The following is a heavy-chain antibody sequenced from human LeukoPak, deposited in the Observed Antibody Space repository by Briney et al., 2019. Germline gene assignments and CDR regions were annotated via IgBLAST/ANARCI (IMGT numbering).Heavy chain of an antibody. D-gene: IGHD6-19*01. J-gene: IGHJ5*02. V-gene: IGHV3-21*01. CDR1: GFTFSSYS. CDR2: ISSSSSYI. CDR3: ARDRSGWYAGSSWFDP. Sequence: GGSLRLSCAASGFTFSSYSMNWVRQAPGKGLEWVSSISSSSSYIYYADSVKGRFTISRDNAKNSLYLQMNSLRAEDTAVYYCARDRSGWYAGSSWFDPWGQGTLVTVSS.